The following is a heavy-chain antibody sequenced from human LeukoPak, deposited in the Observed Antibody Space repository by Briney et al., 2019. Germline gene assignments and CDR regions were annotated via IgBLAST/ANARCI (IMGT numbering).Heavy chain of an antibody. V-gene: IGHV3-23*01. Sequence: GGSLRLSCAASGFTFSSYAMTWVRQAPGKGLEWVSGVSGSGSTTYYADSVKGRFTISRDNLKNTLYLQMSSLRVEDTAIYYCAKNRRACSGGSCNSGVSECFHHWGQGTLVTVSS. D-gene: IGHD2-15*01. CDR3: AKNRRACSGGSCNSGVSECFHH. J-gene: IGHJ1*01. CDR2: VSGSGSTT. CDR1: GFTFSSYA.